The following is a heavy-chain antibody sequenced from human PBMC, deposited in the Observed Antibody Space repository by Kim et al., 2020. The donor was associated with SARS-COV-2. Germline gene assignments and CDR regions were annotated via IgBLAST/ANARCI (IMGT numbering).Heavy chain of an antibody. Sequence: GGSLRLSCAASGFTFRNFSMGWVRQAPGKGLEWVSVVYSNGSSKSYADSVKGRFTISRANTKNMLYLQMNSPRADATAAYYYEKGLHRLLHYYGMDVWG. CDR2: VYSNGSSK. CDR1: GFTFRNFS. J-gene: IGHJ6*02. V-gene: IGHV3-23*03. D-gene: IGHD1-26*01. CDR3: EKGLHRLLHYYGMDV.